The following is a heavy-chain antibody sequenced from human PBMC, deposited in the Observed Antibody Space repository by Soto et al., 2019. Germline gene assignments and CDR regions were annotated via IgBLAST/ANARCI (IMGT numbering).Heavy chain of an antibody. V-gene: IGHV5-10-1*01. Sequence: GESLKISCQGSGYTFTTYWINWVRQMPGKGLEWMGRIDPSDSYTNYNPSFQGHVTISGDKSINTAYLQWSSLKASDTAMYYCATREIGCSRDSGDSNHYYGLDVWGQASTVIVSS. CDR3: ATREIGCSRDSGDSNHYYGLDV. CDR1: GYTFTTYW. D-gene: IGHD2-2*01. CDR2: IDPSDSYT. J-gene: IGHJ6*02.